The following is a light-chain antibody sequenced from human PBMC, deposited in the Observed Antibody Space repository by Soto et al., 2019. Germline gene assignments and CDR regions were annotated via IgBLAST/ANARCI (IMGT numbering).Light chain of an antibody. V-gene: IGKV3-15*01. CDR2: GAS. CDR3: QQYNDWPLP. J-gene: IGKJ4*01. Sequence: EKVMTQSPATLSVSPGERATLSCRASQSVNSNLAWYQQKPGQAPRLLLYGASTRATGIPARFSGSASGTEFTLTISILQSEDSAVYYCQQYNDWPLPFGGGTKVEIK. CDR1: QSVNSN.